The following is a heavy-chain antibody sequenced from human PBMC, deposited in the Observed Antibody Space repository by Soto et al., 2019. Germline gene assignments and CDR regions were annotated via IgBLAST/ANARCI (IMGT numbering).Heavy chain of an antibody. CDR2: IYYSGST. J-gene: IGHJ5*02. CDR3: ARHRDPLGLHVVVVADEDLPGNWFDP. V-gene: IGHV4-59*08. CDR1: GGSISSYY. Sequence: SETLSLTCTVSGGSISSYYWSWIRQPPGKGLEWIGYIYYSGSTNYNPSLKSRVTISVDTSKNQFSLKLGSVTAADTAVYYCARHRDPLGLHVVVVADEDLPGNWFDPWGQGTLVTVSS. D-gene: IGHD2-15*01.